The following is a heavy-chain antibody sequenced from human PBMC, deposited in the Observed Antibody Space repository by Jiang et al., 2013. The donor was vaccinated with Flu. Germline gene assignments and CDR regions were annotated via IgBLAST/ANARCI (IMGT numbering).Heavy chain of an antibody. V-gene: IGHV1-18*01. D-gene: IGHD4-23*01. J-gene: IGHJ4*02. Sequence: SGAEVKKPGASVKVSCKASGYTFTSYGISWVRQAPGQGLEWMGWISAYNGNTNYAQKLQGRVTMTTDTSTSTAYMELRSLRSDDTAVYYCARDPNNYGPNLRISDYWGQGTLVTVSS. CDR3: ARDPNNYGPNLRISDY. CDR1: GYTFTSYG. CDR2: ISAYNGNT.